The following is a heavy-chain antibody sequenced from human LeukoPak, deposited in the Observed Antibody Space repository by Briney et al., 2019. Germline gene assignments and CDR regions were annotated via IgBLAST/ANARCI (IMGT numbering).Heavy chain of an antibody. J-gene: IGHJ4*02. CDR1: GFTFSSFS. CDR2: ISSSSAII. Sequence: PGGSLRLSCAASGFTFSSFSMNWVRQAPGKGLEWVSYISSSSAIINYADSVKGRFTISRDNAENTLSLQTNSLRREDTAVYYCARDLISGAYTFDYWGQGTLVTVSS. V-gene: IGHV3-48*01. CDR3: ARDLISGAYTFDY. D-gene: IGHD1-26*01.